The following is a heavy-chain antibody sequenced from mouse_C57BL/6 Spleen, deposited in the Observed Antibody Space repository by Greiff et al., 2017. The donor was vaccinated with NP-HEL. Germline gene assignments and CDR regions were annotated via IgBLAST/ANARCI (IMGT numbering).Heavy chain of an antibody. CDR1: GYTFTSYW. CDR2: IYPGSGST. V-gene: IGHV1-55*01. Sequence: QVQLKESGAELVKPGASVKMSCKASGYTFTSYWITWVKQRPGQGLEWIGDIYPGSGSTNYNEKFKSKATLTVDTSSSTAYMQLSSLTSEDSAVYYCALNWYYFDYWGQGTTLTVSS. D-gene: IGHD4-1*01. CDR3: ALNWYYFDY. J-gene: IGHJ2*01.